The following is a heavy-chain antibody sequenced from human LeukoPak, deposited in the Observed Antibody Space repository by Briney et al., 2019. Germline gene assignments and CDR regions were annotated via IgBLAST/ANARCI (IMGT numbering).Heavy chain of an antibody. CDR3: ANPIAAAGNMDA. D-gene: IGHD6-13*01. CDR2: ISGSGGST. Sequence: GGSLRLSCAASGFTFSSYAMSWVRQAPGKGLEWVSAISGSGGSTYYADSVKGRFTISRDNSKNTLYLQMNSLRAEDTAVYYCANPIAAAGNMDAWGQGTTVTVSS. J-gene: IGHJ6*02. CDR1: GFTFSSYA. V-gene: IGHV3-23*01.